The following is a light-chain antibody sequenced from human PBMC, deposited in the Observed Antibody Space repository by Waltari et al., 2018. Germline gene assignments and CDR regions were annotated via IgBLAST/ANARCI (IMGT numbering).Light chain of an antibody. CDR3: QQSDASPGWT. J-gene: IGKJ1*01. Sequence: EMVLTQSPGTLSLSPADRATLSCRASQTVSSNYLAWYQQKPGQAPRLLIYGASTRATGIPDRFSGSGSGTDFTLTISRLEPEDFAVYYCQQSDASPGWTFGQGTKVESK. CDR2: GAS. V-gene: IGKV3-20*01. CDR1: QTVSSNY.